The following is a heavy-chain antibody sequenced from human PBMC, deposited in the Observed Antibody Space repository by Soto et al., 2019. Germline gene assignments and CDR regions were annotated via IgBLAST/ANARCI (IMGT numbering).Heavy chain of an antibody. Sequence: VRFLRLSCAACGFTFSSYAMHVIRQAAGKGLEWVSYISSSGSTTYYADSVKGRFTISRDNAKNSLYLQMNSLRDEDTAVYYCARAGRYYDSSGYSYWGQGTLVTVSS. CDR3: ARAGRYYDSSGYSY. J-gene: IGHJ4*02. CDR1: GFTFSSYA. CDR2: ISSSGSTT. V-gene: IGHV3-48*02. D-gene: IGHD3-22*01.